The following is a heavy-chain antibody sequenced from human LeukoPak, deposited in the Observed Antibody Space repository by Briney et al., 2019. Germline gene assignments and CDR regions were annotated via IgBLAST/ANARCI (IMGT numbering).Heavy chain of an antibody. CDR2: ISVSGSYT. D-gene: IGHD3-10*01. CDR3: AKDYISRTSTWFDP. Sequence: GGSLRLSCAASGFTFSSYAMSWVRQAPGKGLEWVATISVSGSYTYYADCVKGRFTISRDSSKNTLYLQMNSQRAEDTAVYYCAKDYISRTSTWFDPWGQGTLVTVSS. J-gene: IGHJ5*02. CDR1: GFTFSSYA. V-gene: IGHV3-23*01.